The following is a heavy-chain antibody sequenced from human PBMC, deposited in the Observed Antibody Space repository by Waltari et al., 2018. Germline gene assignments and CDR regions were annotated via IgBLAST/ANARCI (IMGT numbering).Heavy chain of an antibody. J-gene: IGHJ6*03. CDR3: ARKLDYGDYYYYYYMDV. Sequence: QVQLQESGPGLVKPSETLSLTCAVSGYSISSGYYWGWIRQPPGKGLEWIGSIYHIGSTYYNPSLKRRVTISVDTSKNQFSLKLSSVTAADTAVYYCARKLDYGDYYYYYYMDVWGKGTTVTVSS. CDR1: GYSISSGYY. CDR2: IYHIGST. D-gene: IGHD4-17*01. V-gene: IGHV4-38-2*01.